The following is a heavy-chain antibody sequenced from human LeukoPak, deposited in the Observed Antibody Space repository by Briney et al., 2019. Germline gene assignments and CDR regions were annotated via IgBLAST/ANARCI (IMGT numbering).Heavy chain of an antibody. D-gene: IGHD5-18*01. CDR1: GGSISSYY. CDR3: ARDREGTAMVRYFDY. CDR2: IYTSGST. J-gene: IGHJ4*02. Sequence: SETLSLTCTVSGGSISSYYWSWIRQPAGKGLEWIGRIYTSGSTNYNPSLKSRVTMSVDTSKNQFSLKLSSVTAADTAVYYCARDREGTAMVRYFDYWGQGTLVTVSS. V-gene: IGHV4-4*07.